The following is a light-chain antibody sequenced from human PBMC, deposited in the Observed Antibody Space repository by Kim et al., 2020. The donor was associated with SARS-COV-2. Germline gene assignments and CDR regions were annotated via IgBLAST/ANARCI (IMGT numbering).Light chain of an antibody. CDR3: QQYGSSLYT. Sequence: LSPGERATIACRASKSVSSSYLAWYQQKPGQAPRLHIYGASSRATGIPDRFSGSGSGTDFTLTISSLEPEDFAVYYCQQYGSSLYTFGQGTKLEI. CDR1: KSVSSSY. J-gene: IGKJ2*01. V-gene: IGKV3-20*01. CDR2: GAS.